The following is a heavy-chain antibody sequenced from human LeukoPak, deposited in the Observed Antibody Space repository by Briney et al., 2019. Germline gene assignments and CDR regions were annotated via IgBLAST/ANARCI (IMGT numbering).Heavy chain of an antibody. CDR3: ARHRSGSYYSHFDY. CDR1: GHRFTKYW. CDR2: NYSGDYDT. D-gene: IGHD3-10*01. J-gene: IGHJ4*02. Sequence: GDSLKIFRKRSGHRFTKYWNRWVRHMPGKDLEYRGINYSGDYDTRYSPSFQGQHTFSADRSISTAYLQWSSLKASDTAMYYCARHRSGSYYSHFDYWGQGTLVTVSS. V-gene: IGHV5-51*01.